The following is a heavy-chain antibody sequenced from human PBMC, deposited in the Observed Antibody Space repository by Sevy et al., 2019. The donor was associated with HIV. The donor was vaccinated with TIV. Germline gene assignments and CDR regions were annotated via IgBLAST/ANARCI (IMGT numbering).Heavy chain of an antibody. CDR3: ARGDIVVVPAAKQPYYYYGMDV. Sequence: ASVTVSCKASGGTFSSYAISWVRQAPGQGLEWMGGIIPIFGTANYAQKFQGRVTITADESTSTAYMELSSLRSEDTAVYYCARGDIVVVPAAKQPYYYYGMDVWGQGTTVTVSS. CDR2: IIPIFGTA. V-gene: IGHV1-69*13. D-gene: IGHD2-2*01. CDR1: GGTFSSYA. J-gene: IGHJ6*02.